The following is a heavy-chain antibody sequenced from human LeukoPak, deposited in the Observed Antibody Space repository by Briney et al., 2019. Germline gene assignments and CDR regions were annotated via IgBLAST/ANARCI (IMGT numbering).Heavy chain of an antibody. V-gene: IGHV3-21*01. CDR1: GYSFTSYW. Sequence: GEYLKISCKGSGYSFTSYWIGWVRQMPGKGLEWVSSISSRSSSTSYIASVKGRFTISRDNAKNSLYLQMNRLRAEDTAVYYCARVGCLRTPGYCSSFTSIDYWGRETLVTVSS. D-gene: IGHD2-2*01. J-gene: IGHJ4*02. CDR3: ARVGCLRTPGYCSSFTSIDY. CDR2: ISSRSSST.